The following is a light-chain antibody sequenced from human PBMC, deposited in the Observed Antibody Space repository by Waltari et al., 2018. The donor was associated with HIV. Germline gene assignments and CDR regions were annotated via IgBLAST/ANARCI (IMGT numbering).Light chain of an antibody. Sequence: SSELTQDPAVSVALGQTVSITCHGGSPRKYSANWYQQMPGQAPEVVMHDKDNRPSGIPARFSGSSSGNTGSLTITGAQAEDEADYYCESRHSNDKHHVFGTGTKVTV. J-gene: IGLJ1*01. V-gene: IGLV3-19*01. CDR1: SPRKYS. CDR2: DKD. CDR3: ESRHSNDKHHV.